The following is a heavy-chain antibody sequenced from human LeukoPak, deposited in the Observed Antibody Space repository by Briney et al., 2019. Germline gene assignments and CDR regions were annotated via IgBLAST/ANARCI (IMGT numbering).Heavy chain of an antibody. CDR3: AREGCSSTSCRNTYFDY. D-gene: IGHD2-2*01. V-gene: IGHV1-69*13. CDR2: IIPIFGTA. J-gene: IGHJ4*02. CDR1: GGTFSSYA. Sequence: ASVKVSCKASGGTFSSYAISWVRQAPGQGLEWMGGIIPIFGTANYAQKFQGRVTITADESTSTAYMELSSLRSEDTAVYYCAREGCSSTSCRNTYFDYWGQGTLVTVSS.